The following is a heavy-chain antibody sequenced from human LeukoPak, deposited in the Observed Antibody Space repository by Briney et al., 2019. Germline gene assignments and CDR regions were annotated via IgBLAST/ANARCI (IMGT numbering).Heavy chain of an antibody. D-gene: IGHD1-26*01. CDR3: ARGRGSSQFDP. V-gene: IGHV4-59*12. CDR1: GGSISSYY. J-gene: IGHJ5*02. CDR2: IYYSGST. Sequence: SETLSLTCTVSGGSISSYYWSWIRQPPGKGLEWIGSIYYSGSTYYNPSLKSRVTISVDTSKNQFSLKLSSVTAADTAVYYCARGRGSSQFDPWGQGTLVTVSS.